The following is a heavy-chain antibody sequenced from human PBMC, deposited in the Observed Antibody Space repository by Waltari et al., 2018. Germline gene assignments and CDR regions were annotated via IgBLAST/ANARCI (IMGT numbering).Heavy chain of an antibody. CDR1: GFTFCDHA. Sequence: QLLASGGGLVQPGGSLRLSCKASGFTFCDHAMTWLRQAPGKGLDWVSSISRFGDITYYADSVQGRFTISRDNSKYTLYLQMDRLTAEDTALYFCAKRGSRRNYSDSRGAFDVWGQGSMVTVSS. CDR2: ISRFGDIT. D-gene: IGHD4-17*01. J-gene: IGHJ3*01. CDR3: AKRGSRRNYSDSRGAFDV. V-gene: IGHV3-23*01.